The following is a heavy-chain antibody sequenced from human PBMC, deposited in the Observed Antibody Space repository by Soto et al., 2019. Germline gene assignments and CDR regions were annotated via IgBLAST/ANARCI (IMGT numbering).Heavy chain of an antibody. Sequence: SVKVSCKASGGTFRSYAISWVRQAPGQGLEWMGGIIPIFGTANHAQKFQGRVTITADESPSTAYMELSSLRSEDTAVYYCARGAGPYYFDYWGQGTLVTVSS. CDR2: IIPIFGTA. J-gene: IGHJ4*02. V-gene: IGHV1-69*13. CDR3: ARGAGPYYFDY. D-gene: IGHD6-13*01. CDR1: GGTFRSYA.